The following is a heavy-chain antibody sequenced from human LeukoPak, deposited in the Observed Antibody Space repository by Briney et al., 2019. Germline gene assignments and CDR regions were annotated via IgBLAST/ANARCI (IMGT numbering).Heavy chain of an antibody. D-gene: IGHD3-10*01. CDR3: ARFGRYYYGSGSYWGFDY. Sequence: GGSLRLSCAASGFTFSSYWMSWVRQAPGKGLEWVANIKQDGSEKYYVDSVKGRFTISRDNAKNSLHLQMNSLRAEDTAVYYCARFGRYYYGSGSYWGFDYWGQGTLVTVSS. V-gene: IGHV3-7*01. CDR1: GFTFSSYW. J-gene: IGHJ4*02. CDR2: IKQDGSEK.